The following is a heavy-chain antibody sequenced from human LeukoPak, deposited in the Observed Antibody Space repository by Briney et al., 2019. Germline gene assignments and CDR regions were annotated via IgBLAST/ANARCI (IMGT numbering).Heavy chain of an antibody. D-gene: IGHD1-26*01. CDR3: VKGLSETYSFDY. J-gene: IGHJ4*02. CDR2: VGAGGRST. Sequence: PGGSLRLSCSVAGFTFSAHTMHWVRQAPGKGLEYVSSVGAGGRSTFYADSVKGRFTVSRDNSKSTLYLQMRSLRPEDTAVYYCVKGLSETYSFDYWGQGTLVTVSS. CDR1: GFTFSAHT. V-gene: IGHV3-64D*06.